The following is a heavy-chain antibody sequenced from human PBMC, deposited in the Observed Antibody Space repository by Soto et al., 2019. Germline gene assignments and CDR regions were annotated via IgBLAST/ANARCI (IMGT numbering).Heavy chain of an antibody. D-gene: IGHD5-18*01. V-gene: IGHV1-69*06. CDR1: GGTFSSYA. CDR3: ARGAVATAMGTSFFYYYYGIDV. J-gene: IGHJ6*02. Sequence: QVQLVQSGAEVKKPGSSVKVSCKASGGTFSSYAINWVRQAPGQGLEWMGGIIPIFGTANYAQKFQGRVTITADKSTSTAYMELSSLRSEDTAVYYCARGAVATAMGTSFFYYYYGIDVWGQGTTVTVSS. CDR2: IIPIFGTA.